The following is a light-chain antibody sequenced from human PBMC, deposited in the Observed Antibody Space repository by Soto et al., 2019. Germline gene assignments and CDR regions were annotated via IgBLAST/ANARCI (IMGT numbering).Light chain of an antibody. CDR1: NSNIGSNT. J-gene: IGLJ2*01. V-gene: IGLV1-44*01. Sequence: QSVLTQPPSASGTPGQRVTISCSGSNSNIGSNTVNWYQQLPGTAPKLLIYSNNQRPSGVPDRFSGSKSGTSASLAISGLQSEDEADYYCAAWDDSLNAVVFGGGTQLTVL. CDR2: SNN. CDR3: AAWDDSLNAVV.